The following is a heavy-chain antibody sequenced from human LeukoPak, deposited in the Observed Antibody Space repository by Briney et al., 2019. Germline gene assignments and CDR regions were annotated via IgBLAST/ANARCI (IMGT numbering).Heavy chain of an antibody. J-gene: IGHJ4*02. CDR1: GFRFSSYW. Sequence: GGSLRLSCAASGFRFSSYWMIWVRQAPGKGLEWVANIKEDGSEKYYVDSVKGRFTIFRDNAKNSLYLQMNSLRAEDTALYYCARERGINFDYWGQGTLVTVSS. D-gene: IGHD2-15*01. V-gene: IGHV3-7*03. CDR2: IKEDGSEK. CDR3: ARERGINFDY.